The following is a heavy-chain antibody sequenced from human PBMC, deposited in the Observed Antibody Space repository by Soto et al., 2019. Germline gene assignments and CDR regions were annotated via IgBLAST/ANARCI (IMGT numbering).Heavy chain of an antibody. Sequence: QVQLVESGGGVVQPGRSLRLSCAASGFTFSSYAMHWVRQAPGKGLEWVAVISYDGSNKYYADSVKGRFTISRDNSKNTLYLQMNSLRAEDTAVYYCARAFCVLYSSGCRRPYYYYGMDVWGQGTTVTVSS. CDR2: ISYDGSNK. D-gene: IGHD6-19*01. CDR1: GFTFSSYA. J-gene: IGHJ6*02. V-gene: IGHV3-30-3*01. CDR3: ARAFCVLYSSGCRRPYYYYGMDV.